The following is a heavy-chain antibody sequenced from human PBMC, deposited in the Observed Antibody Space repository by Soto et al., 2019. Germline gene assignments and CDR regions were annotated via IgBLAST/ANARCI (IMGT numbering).Heavy chain of an antibody. Sequence: ASVKVSCKASGYTFSAYGFSWLRQAPGQGLEWMGWISAYNGDTNYTQKFQGRVTMTTDASTTTAYMELRGLRFDDTAVYYCARGHRGSAPAYWGQGTLVTVSS. V-gene: IGHV1-18*01. J-gene: IGHJ4*02. CDR2: ISAYNGDT. CDR1: GYTFSAYG. CDR3: ARGHRGSAPAY. D-gene: IGHD3-16*01.